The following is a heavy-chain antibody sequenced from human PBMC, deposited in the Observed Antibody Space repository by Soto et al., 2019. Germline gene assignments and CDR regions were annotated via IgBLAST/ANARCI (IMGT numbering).Heavy chain of an antibody. CDR1: GGTFSSYA. V-gene: IGHV1-69*01. Sequence: QVQLVQSGAEVKKPGSSVKVSCKASGGTFSSYAISWVRQAPGQGLEWMGGIIPIFGTANYAQKFQGRVKITADESTSTAYMELSSLRSEDTAVYYCARSDYDFWSGYYTVTPYYYYGMDVWGQGTTVTVSS. CDR2: IIPIFGTA. D-gene: IGHD3-3*01. CDR3: ARSDYDFWSGYYTVTPYYYYGMDV. J-gene: IGHJ6*02.